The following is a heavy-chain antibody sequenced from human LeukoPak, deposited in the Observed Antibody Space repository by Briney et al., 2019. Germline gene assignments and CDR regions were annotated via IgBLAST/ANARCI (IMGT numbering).Heavy chain of an antibody. J-gene: IGHJ6*02. CDR2: ISSSGSTI. Sequence: GGSLRLSCAASGFTFSSYEMNWVRQAPGKGLEWVSYISSSGSTIYYADSVKGRFTISRDNAKSTLYLQMNSLRAEDTAIYYCVRGSNGWSGMDVWGQGTTVTVSS. V-gene: IGHV3-48*03. CDR1: GFTFSSYE. D-gene: IGHD6-19*01. CDR3: VRGSNGWSGMDV.